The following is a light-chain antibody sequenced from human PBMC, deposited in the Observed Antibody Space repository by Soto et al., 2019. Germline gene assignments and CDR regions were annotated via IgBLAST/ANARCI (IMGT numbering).Light chain of an antibody. CDR1: SSDVGGYNY. Sequence: QSALTQPASVSGSPGQSITISCTGTSSDVGGYNYVCWYQQHPGKAPKLIIYEVTNRPSGVSHRFSGSKSGNTASLSISGLQAEDEAHYYCSSYTSSGTVLFGGGTKVTVL. CDR3: SSYTSSGTVL. CDR2: EVT. J-gene: IGLJ2*01. V-gene: IGLV2-14*03.